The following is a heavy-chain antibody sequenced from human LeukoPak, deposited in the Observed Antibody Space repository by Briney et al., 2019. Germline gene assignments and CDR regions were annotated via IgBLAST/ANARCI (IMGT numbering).Heavy chain of an antibody. V-gene: IGHV3-7*01. CDR1: GFIFSTYI. D-gene: IGHD6-13*01. CDR3: GRGAWAAAGIVLGY. Sequence: GGSLRLSCAASGFIFSTYIMHWVRQAPGKGLEGVANIKQDGSEKYYVDSVKGRFTISRDNAKNSLYLQMISLRAEDTAVYYCGRGAWAAAGIVLGYWGQGTLVTVSS. CDR2: IKQDGSEK. J-gene: IGHJ4*02.